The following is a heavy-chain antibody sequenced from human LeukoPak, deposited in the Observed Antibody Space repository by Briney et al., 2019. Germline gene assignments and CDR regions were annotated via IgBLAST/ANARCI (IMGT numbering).Heavy chain of an antibody. V-gene: IGHV1-18*01. CDR2: ISAYNGNT. Sequence: ASVKVSCKTSGYTFTSYGYSWVRQAPGQGLEWMGWISAYNGNTNYAQKLQGRVIMTTVTSTSTVYMELRSLTSDDTAVYYCARAKTLEPTPSNAFDIWGQGTMVTVSS. CDR1: GYTFTSYG. CDR3: ARAKTLEPTPSNAFDI. D-gene: IGHD1-1*01. J-gene: IGHJ3*02.